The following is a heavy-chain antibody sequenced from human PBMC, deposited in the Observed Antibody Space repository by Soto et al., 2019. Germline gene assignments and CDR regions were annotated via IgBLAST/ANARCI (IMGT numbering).Heavy chain of an antibody. CDR1: GGSISSGGYS. V-gene: IGHV4-30-2*01. J-gene: IGHJ4*02. CDR3: ARGKGLHLAY. D-gene: IGHD4-4*01. CDR2: IYHSGST. Sequence: SETLSLTCAVSGGSISSGGYSWSWIRQPPGKGLEWIGYIYHSGSTYYNPSLKSRVTISVDRSKNQFSLKLSSVTAADTAVYFCARGKGLHLAYWGQGTLVTVSS.